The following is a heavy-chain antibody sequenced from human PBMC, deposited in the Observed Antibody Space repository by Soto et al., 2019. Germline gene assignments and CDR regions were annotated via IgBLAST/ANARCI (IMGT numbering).Heavy chain of an antibody. Sequence: PGGSLRLSCAASGFTFSSYSMNWVRQAPGKGLEWVSYINVGSSNIYYADSVKGRFTISRDNAKNSLYLQMSSLRAEDTAVYYCARAYNWNYGQFDYWGQGTLVTVSS. CDR2: INVGSSNI. CDR1: GFTFSSYS. CDR3: ARAYNWNYGQFDY. D-gene: IGHD1-7*01. V-gene: IGHV3-48*01. J-gene: IGHJ4*02.